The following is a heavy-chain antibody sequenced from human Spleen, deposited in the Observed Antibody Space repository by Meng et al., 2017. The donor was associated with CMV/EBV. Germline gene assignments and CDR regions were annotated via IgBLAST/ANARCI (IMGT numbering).Heavy chain of an antibody. CDR2: IYYSGST. D-gene: IGHD2-2*02. CDR3: ARGPPPRYCSSTSCYTPSYYYYYYGMDV. CDR1: GGSISSYY. Sequence: SETLSLTCTVSGGSISSYYWSWIRQPPGKGLEWIGYIYYSGSTNYNPSLKSRVTISVGTSKNQFSLKLSSVTAADTAVYYCARGPPPRYCSSTSCYTPSYYYYYYGMDVWGQGTTVTVSS. V-gene: IGHV4-59*12. J-gene: IGHJ6*02.